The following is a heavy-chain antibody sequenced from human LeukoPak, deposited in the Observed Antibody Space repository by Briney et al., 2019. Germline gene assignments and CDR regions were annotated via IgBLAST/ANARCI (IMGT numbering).Heavy chain of an antibody. J-gene: IGHJ5*02. CDR1: GFTFSSYG. CDR2: IWYDGSNK. D-gene: IGHD3-22*01. V-gene: IGHV3-33*06. CDR3: AKDGYHSYDSSGFNWFDP. Sequence: PGGSLRLSCAASGFTFSSYGMHWVRQAPGKGLEWVAVIWYDGSNKYYADSVKGRFTISRDNSKNTLYLQMNSLRAEDTAVYYCAKDGYHSYDSSGFNWFDPWGQGTLVTVSS.